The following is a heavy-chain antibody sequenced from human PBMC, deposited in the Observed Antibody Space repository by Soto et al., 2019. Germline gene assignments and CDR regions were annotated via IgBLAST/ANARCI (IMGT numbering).Heavy chain of an antibody. V-gene: IGHV3-11*06. CDR3: ARFGIGYDSDY. Sequence: GGSLRLSCAASGFTFSDYYMSWIRQAPGKGLEWVSYISSSSSYTNYADSVKGRFTISRDNAKNSLYLQMNSLRAEDTAVYYCARFGIGYDSDYWGRGTLVTVSS. D-gene: IGHD5-12*01. CDR1: GFTFSDYY. CDR2: ISSSSSYT. J-gene: IGHJ4*02.